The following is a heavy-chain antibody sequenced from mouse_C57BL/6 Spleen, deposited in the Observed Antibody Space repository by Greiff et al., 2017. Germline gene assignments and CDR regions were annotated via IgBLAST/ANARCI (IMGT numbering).Heavy chain of an antibody. CDR2: IDPNSGST. CDR3: AREGRDYGYAMDY. V-gene: IGHV1-64*01. D-gene: IGHD1-1*02. CDR1: GYTFTSYW. Sequence: QVQLQQPGAELVKPGASVKLSCKASGYTFTSYWMHWVKQRPGQGLEWIGMIDPNSGSTNYNEKFKSKATLTVDKSSSTAYMQLSSLTSEYSAVYDCAREGRDYGYAMDYWGQGTSVTVSS. J-gene: IGHJ4*01.